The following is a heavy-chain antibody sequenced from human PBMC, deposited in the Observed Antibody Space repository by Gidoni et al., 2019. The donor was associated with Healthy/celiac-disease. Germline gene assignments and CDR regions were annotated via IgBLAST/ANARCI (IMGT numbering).Heavy chain of an antibody. J-gene: IGHJ3*02. V-gene: IGHV1-18*01. CDR1: GYTFTSYG. D-gene: IGHD3-10*01. CDR2: ARAYNGKT. CDR3: ARAGVSTGNAFDI. Sequence: QVQLVQSGAEVKKPGASVKVSCTASGYTFTSYGISWVRQAPGQGPEWWGGARAYNGKTNYAQKLQGRVTMTTDTSTSTAYMELRSLRSDDTAVFYCARAGVSTGNAFDIWGQGTMVTVSS.